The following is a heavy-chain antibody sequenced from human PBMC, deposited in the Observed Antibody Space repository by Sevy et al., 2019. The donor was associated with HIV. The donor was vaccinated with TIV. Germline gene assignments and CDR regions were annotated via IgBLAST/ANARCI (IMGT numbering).Heavy chain of an antibody. Sequence: SETLSLTCIVSGGSISSGDYCWSWIRQPPGKGLEWIGYTYYSGSTNYNPSLTSRVTISVDTSKNQFSLKLRSVTAADTAVYYCARDRRCSGTNCVAVYAFEIWGQGTMVTVSS. CDR2: TYYSGST. CDR1: GGSISSGDYC. CDR3: ARDRRCSGTNCVAVYAFEI. J-gene: IGHJ3*02. V-gene: IGHV4-30-4*01. D-gene: IGHD2-2*01.